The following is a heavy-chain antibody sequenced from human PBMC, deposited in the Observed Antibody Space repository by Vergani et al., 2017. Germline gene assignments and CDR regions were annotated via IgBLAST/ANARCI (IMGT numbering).Heavy chain of an antibody. Sequence: EVHLLESGGGLVQSGGSLRLSCAASGFTFSNSAVSWVRQAPGRGLAWVSSISGPGLSTYYADSVKGRFSISRDNSKNTVFLQMHSLRAEDTAIYYCANSPLSIAAVRMYYFDYWGQGTLVTVSS. CDR2: ISGPGLST. V-gene: IGHV3-23*01. D-gene: IGHD6-13*01. CDR1: GFTFSNSA. CDR3: ANSPLSIAAVRMYYFDY. J-gene: IGHJ4*02.